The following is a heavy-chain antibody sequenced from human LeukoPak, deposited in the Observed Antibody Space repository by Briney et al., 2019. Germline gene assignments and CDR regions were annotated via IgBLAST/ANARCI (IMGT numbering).Heavy chain of an antibody. CDR2: IYSGGST. CDR3: ARDLFDYYDSSGYHDY. J-gene: IGHJ4*02. D-gene: IGHD3-22*01. V-gene: IGHV3-53*01. CDR1: GFTVSSNY. Sequence: GGSLRLSCAASGFTVSSNYMSWVRQAPGKGLEWVSVIYSGGSTYYADSVKGRFTISRDNSKNTLYLQMNSLRAEDTAVYYCARDLFDYYDSSGYHDYWGQGTLVTVSS.